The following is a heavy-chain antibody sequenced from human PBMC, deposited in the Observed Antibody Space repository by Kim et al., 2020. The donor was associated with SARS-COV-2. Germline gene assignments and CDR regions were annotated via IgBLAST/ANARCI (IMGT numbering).Heavy chain of an antibody. J-gene: IGHJ4*02. D-gene: IGHD1-26*01. Sequence: GGSLRLSCAASGFTFSSYAMHWVRQAPGKGLEWVAVISYDGSNKYYADSVKGRFTISRDNSKNTLYLQMNSLRAEDTAVYYCASQGELTDYWGQGTLVTVSS. CDR2: ISYDGSNK. CDR1: GFTFSSYA. CDR3: ASQGELTDY. V-gene: IGHV3-30*04.